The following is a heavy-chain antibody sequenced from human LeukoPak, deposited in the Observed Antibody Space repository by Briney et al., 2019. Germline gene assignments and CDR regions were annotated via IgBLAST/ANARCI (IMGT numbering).Heavy chain of an antibody. CDR2: MNPNSGNT. D-gene: IGHD3-16*02. V-gene: IGHV1-8*01. Sequence: ASVKVSRKASGYTFTSYDINWLRQATGPGLEWMGLMNPNSGNTGYAQKFQGRVTMTMNSSISHAYMDLSRLRSEDAPVSYWPRGIYDYVWGSWRYPRFEYWRQGTMVAVPS. CDR1: GYTFTSYD. CDR3: PRGIYDYVWGSWRYPRFEY. J-gene: IGHJ4*02.